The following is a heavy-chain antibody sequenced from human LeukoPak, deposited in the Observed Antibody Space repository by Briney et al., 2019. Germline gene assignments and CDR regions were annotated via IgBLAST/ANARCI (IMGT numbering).Heavy chain of an antibody. D-gene: IGHD4-11*01. CDR2: IKSKSEGGTT. V-gene: IGHV3-15*01. CDR3: TTTYYSNPSRGGY. CDR1: GFTFSGYA. J-gene: IGHJ4*02. Sequence: GGSLRLSCAASGFTFSGYAMTWVRQAPGKGLEWVGRIKSKSEGGTTDYAVSVKGRFTISRDDSKNTLYLQMNSLKIEDTAVYYCTTTYYSNPSRGGYWGQGTLVTVSS.